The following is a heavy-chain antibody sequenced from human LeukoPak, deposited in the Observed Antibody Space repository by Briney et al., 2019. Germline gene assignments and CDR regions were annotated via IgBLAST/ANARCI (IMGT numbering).Heavy chain of an antibody. Sequence: GESLKISCKGSGYTFTTYWIGWVRQMPGKGLEWIGLRNPADSDIRYSPSFQGQVTMTVDNSISTAYLEWSSLKASDTAMYYCARHVSTSRVAYDVWGQGTMVTVS. V-gene: IGHV5-51*01. J-gene: IGHJ3*01. D-gene: IGHD2-2*01. CDR1: GYTFTTYW. CDR3: ARHVSTSRVAYDV. CDR2: RNPADSDI.